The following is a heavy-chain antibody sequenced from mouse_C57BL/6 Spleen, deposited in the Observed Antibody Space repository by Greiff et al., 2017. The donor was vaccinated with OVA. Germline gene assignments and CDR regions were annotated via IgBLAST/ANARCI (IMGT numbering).Heavy chain of an antibody. Sequence: EVKLMESGGGLVQPGGSLSLSCAASGFTFTDYYMSWVRQPPGKALEWLGFIRNKANGYTTEYSASVKGRFTISRDNSQSILYLQMNALRAEDSATYYCARSDSSGYDYYAMDYWGQGTSVTVSS. CDR2: IRNKANGYTT. J-gene: IGHJ4*01. CDR3: ARSDSSGYDYYAMDY. CDR1: GFTFTDYY. D-gene: IGHD3-2*02. V-gene: IGHV7-3*01.